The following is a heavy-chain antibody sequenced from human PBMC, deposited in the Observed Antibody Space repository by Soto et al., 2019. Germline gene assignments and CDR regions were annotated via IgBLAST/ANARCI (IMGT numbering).Heavy chain of an antibody. CDR2: CIAMLGTP. CDR1: GLVGGHS. Sequence: GLVGGHSMSWWRQAPGQGLEWMGGCIAMLGTPTYAKKVQGRATITADESLTSSYLELRSLRSEDTAVYFCARGSMANFGYGGQGAVV. V-gene: IGHV1-69*16. J-gene: IGHJ4*02. D-gene: IGHD3-10*01. CDR3: ARGSMANFGY.